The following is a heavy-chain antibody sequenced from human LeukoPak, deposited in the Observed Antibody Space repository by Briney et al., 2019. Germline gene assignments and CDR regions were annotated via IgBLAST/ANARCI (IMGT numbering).Heavy chain of an antibody. CDR1: GFTFSSYG. J-gene: IGHJ3*02. CDR3: AKDLPSGIVVAVAAPYDAFDI. Sequence: PGGSLRLSCAASGFTFSSYGMHWVRQTPGKGLEWVAFIRYDGSNKHYADSVKGRFTISRDNSKNTLYLQMNSLRAEDTAVYYCAKDLPSGIVVAVAAPYDAFDIWGQGTMVTVSS. CDR2: IRYDGSNK. D-gene: IGHD2-15*01. V-gene: IGHV3-30*02.